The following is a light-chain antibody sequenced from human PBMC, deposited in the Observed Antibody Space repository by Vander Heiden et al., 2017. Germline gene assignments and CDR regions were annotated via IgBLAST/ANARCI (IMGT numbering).Light chain of an antibody. CDR1: QSISSY. CDR2: AAS. CDR3: QQSYSTRLT. Sequence: DIQMTQSPSSLSASVGDRVTITCRASQSISSYLNWYQQKPGKAPKLLIYAASSLQSGVQSRFGGSGSGTDFTLTISRLQPEDFATYYCQQSYSTRLTFGGGTKVEIK. V-gene: IGKV1-39*01. J-gene: IGKJ4*01.